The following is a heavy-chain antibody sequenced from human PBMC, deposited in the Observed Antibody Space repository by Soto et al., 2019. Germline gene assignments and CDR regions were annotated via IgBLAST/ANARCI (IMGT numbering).Heavy chain of an antibody. V-gene: IGHV3-30*18. J-gene: IGHJ4*02. CDR2: ISYDGSNK. CDR1: GFTFSSYG. D-gene: IGHD6-13*01. CDR3: AKVDGKQQLDEGPFDY. Sequence: QVQLVESGGGVVQPGRSLRLSCAASGFTFSSYGMHWVRQAPGKGLEWVAVISYDGSNKYYADSVKGRFTISRDNSKNTLYLQMNSRRAEDTSVYSCAKVDGKQQLDEGPFDYWGQGTLVTVSS.